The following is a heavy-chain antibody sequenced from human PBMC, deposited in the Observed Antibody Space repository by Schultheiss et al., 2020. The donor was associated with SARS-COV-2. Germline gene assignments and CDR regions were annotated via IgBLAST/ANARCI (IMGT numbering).Heavy chain of an antibody. CDR1: GGTFSSYA. D-gene: IGHD6-13*01. CDR3: ARVGESDSSSWYHAFDI. V-gene: IGHV1-69*01. Sequence: KISCKASGGTFSSYAISWVRQAPGQGLEWMGGIIPIFGTANYAQKFQGRVTITADESTSTAYMELSSLRSEDTAVYYCARVGESDSSSWYHAFDIWGQGTMVTVSS. J-gene: IGHJ3*02. CDR2: IIPIFGTA.